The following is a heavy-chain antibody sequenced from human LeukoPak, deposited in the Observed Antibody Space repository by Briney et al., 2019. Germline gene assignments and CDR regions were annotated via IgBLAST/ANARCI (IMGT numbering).Heavy chain of an antibody. CDR1: GFIFSSYW. CDR2: IKQDGSEK. Sequence: GGSLRLSCAASGFIFSSYWMSWVRQAPGIGLEWVANIKQDGSEKNYVDSVKGRFTISRDNAKNSLYLQMNSLRAEDTAVYYCARDTKYSSSWYYYYYGMDVWGQGTTVTVSS. CDR3: ARDTKYSSSWYYYYYGMDV. J-gene: IGHJ6*02. V-gene: IGHV3-7*01. D-gene: IGHD6-13*01.